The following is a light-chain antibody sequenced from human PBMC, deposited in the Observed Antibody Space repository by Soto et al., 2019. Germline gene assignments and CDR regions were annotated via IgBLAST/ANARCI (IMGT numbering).Light chain of an antibody. V-gene: IGKV3-20*01. CDR1: QSVSSSY. J-gene: IGKJ4*01. Sequence: EIVLTQSPGTLSLSPGERATLSCRASQSVSSSYLAWYQQKPGQAPRLLIYGASSRATGIPDRFSGSESGKDFTLTISRLEPEDFAVYYCQQFGTSPTFGGGTKVEIK. CDR2: GAS. CDR3: QQFGTSPT.